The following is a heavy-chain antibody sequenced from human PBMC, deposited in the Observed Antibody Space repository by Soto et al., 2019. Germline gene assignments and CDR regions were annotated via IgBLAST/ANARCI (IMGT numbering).Heavy chain of an antibody. V-gene: IGHV4-30-2*01. J-gene: IGHJ4*02. CDR3: ARGGRPFDY. CDR2: IYHSGST. CDR1: GGSISSGGYF. Sequence: QLQLQESGSGLVKPSQTLSLTCAVSGGSISSGGYFWSWIRQPPGKGLEWIGYIYHSGSTYYNPSLKSRVTISVDRSKNQFSLKLSSVTAADTAVYYCARGGRPFDYWGQGTLVTVSS. D-gene: IGHD2-15*01.